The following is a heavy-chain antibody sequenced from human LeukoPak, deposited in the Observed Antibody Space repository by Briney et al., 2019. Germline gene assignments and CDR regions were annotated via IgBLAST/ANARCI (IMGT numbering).Heavy chain of an antibody. J-gene: IGHJ4*02. V-gene: IGHV3-11*01. CDR2: ISSGGSTI. CDR3: ARWAAAGRSFDY. D-gene: IGHD6-13*01. CDR1: GFTFSDYY. Sequence: GGSLRLSCAVSGFTFSDYYMSWIRQAPGKGLEWVSYISSGGSTISHADSVKGRFTISRDNAENSLYLQMNSLRAEDTAVYYCARWAAAGRSFDYWGQGTLVTVSS.